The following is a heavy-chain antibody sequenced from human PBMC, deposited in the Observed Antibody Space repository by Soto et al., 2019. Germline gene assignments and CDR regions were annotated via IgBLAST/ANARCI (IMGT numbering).Heavy chain of an antibody. V-gene: IGHV1-58*01. CDR3: AASYSDSSAFDI. CDR2: IVVGSGNT. Sequence: SVKVSCKASGFTFTGSAVRWVRQARGQRLEWIGWIVVGSGNTNYAQKFQERVTITRDMSTSTAYMDLSSLRSEDTAMYYCAASYSDSSAFDIWGQGTMVSVSS. CDR1: GFTFTGSA. J-gene: IGHJ3*02. D-gene: IGHD3-22*01.